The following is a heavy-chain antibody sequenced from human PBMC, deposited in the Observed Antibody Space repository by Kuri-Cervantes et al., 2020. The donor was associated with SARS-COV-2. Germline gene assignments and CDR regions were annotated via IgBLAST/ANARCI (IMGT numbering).Heavy chain of an antibody. J-gene: IGHJ6*02. CDR3: ARERSGGLPFGYYYYGMDV. D-gene: IGHD3-10*01. V-gene: IGHV4-39*07. Sequence: SETLSLTCTVSGGSISSSSYYWGWIRQPPGKGLEWIGSIYYSGSTYYNPSLKSRVTISVDTSKNQFSLKLSSVTAADTAVYYCARERSGGLPFGYYYYGMDVWGQGTTVTVSS. CDR1: GGSISSSSYY. CDR2: IYYSGST.